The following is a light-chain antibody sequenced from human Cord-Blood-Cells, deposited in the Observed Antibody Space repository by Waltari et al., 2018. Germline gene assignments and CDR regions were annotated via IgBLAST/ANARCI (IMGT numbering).Light chain of an antibody. CDR1: QSVSSY. CDR2: DAS. Sequence: EIVFTQSPATLSLSPRERATLSCRASQSVSSYLAWYQQKPGQAPRLLIYDASNRATGIPARFSGSGSGTDFTLTISSLEPEDFAVYYCQQRSNWLTFGGGTKVEIK. V-gene: IGKV3-11*01. CDR3: QQRSNWLT. J-gene: IGKJ4*01.